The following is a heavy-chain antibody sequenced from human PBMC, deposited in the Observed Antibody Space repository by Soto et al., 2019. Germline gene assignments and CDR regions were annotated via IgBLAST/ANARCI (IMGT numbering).Heavy chain of an antibody. Sequence: SPTLSLTCTVSGGSISSSSYYWGWIRQPPGKGLEWIGSIYYSGSTYYNPSLKSRVTISVDTSKNQFSLKLSSVTAADTAVYYCARHLRVGGYCSGGSCYDYYYYYMDVWGKGTTVTVSS. CDR3: ARHLRVGGYCSGGSCYDYYYYYMDV. J-gene: IGHJ6*03. CDR2: IYYSGST. D-gene: IGHD2-15*01. V-gene: IGHV4-39*01. CDR1: GGSISSSSYY.